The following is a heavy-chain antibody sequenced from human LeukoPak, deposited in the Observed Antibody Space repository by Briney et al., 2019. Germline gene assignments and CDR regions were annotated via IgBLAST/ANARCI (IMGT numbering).Heavy chain of an antibody. CDR2: ISGTGDNT. CDR3: AKTTTRSYYYDKTGSNWFDP. V-gene: IGHV3-23*01. CDR1: GFTFDDYA. Sequence: GGSLRLSCAASGFTFDDYAMHWVRQAPGKGLAWVSSISGTGDNTYYADSVKGRFTISRDNSKNTLFLQMHSLRTEDTAIYYCAKTTTRSYYYDKTGSNWFDPWGQGTLVTVSS. D-gene: IGHD3-22*01. J-gene: IGHJ5*02.